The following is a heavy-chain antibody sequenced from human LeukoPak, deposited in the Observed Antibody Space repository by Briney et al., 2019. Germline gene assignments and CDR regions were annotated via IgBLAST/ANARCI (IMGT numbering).Heavy chain of an antibody. Sequence: PGGSLRLSCAASGFTFTTHAMNWVRQAPGKGLEWVSVISSRGGSTYYADSVKGRFTISRDNSKNTLYLQMNSLRVEDTAVYYRARDWGSGWYFDYWGQGTLVTVSS. V-gene: IGHV3-23*01. D-gene: IGHD6-19*01. CDR2: ISSRGGST. CDR3: ARDWGSGWYFDY. J-gene: IGHJ4*02. CDR1: GFTFTTHA.